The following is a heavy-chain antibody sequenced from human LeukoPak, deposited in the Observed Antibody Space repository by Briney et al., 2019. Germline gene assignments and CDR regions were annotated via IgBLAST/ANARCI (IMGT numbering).Heavy chain of an antibody. CDR3: ARVTESYGSGRRHNYYYYYMDV. D-gene: IGHD3-10*01. CDR2: IYHRGST. J-gene: IGHJ6*03. CDR1: GYSISNGYY. V-gene: IGHV4-38-2*02. Sequence: SETLSLTCTVSGYSISNGYYWGWIRQPPGKGLEWVGSIYHRGSTYYNPSLRSRVTISLDRSKKKFSLKLSSVTAADTAVYYYARVTESYGSGRRHNYYYYYMDVWGKGTTVTISS.